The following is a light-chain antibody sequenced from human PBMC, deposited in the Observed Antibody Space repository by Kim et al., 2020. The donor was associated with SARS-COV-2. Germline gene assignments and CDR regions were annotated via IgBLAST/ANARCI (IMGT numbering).Light chain of an antibody. V-gene: IGLV3-1*01. CDR1: KLGDKY. J-gene: IGLJ2*01. CDR3: QVWSSGAV. Sequence: VSVSPGQTASIACSGDKLGDKYACWYQQKPGQSPVLVIYQDRKRPSGIPERFSGSNSGNTATLTISGTQAMDEAEYYCQVWSSGAVFGGGTQLTVL. CDR2: QDR.